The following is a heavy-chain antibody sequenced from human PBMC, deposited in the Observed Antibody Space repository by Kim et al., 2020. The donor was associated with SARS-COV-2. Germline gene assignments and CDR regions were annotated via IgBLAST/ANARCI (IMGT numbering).Heavy chain of an antibody. V-gene: IGHV3-21*01. CDR1: GFTFSSYS. D-gene: IGHD1-26*01. J-gene: IGHJ5*01. Sequence: GGSLRLSCAASGFTFSSYSMNWVRQAPGKGLEWVSSISSSSSYIYYADSVKGRFTISRDNAKNSLYLQMNSLRAEDTAVYYCAGGGRVGATSGIDPWGQGTLVTVSS. CDR3: AGGGRVGATSGIDP. CDR2: ISSSSSYI.